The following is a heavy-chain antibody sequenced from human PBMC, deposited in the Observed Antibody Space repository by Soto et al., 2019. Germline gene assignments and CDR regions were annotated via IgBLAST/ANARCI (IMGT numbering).Heavy chain of an antibody. V-gene: IGHV4-31*03. CDR2: IYYSGST. D-gene: IGHD3-22*01. CDR3: ALANGYYDSSGDFRWFDP. CDR1: GGSISSGGYY. Sequence: SETLSLTCTVSGGSISSGGYYWSWIRQHPGKGLEWIGYIYYSGSTYYNPSLKSRVTISVDTSKNQFSLKLSSVTAADTAVYYCALANGYYDSSGDFRWFDPWGQGTLVTVSS. J-gene: IGHJ5*02.